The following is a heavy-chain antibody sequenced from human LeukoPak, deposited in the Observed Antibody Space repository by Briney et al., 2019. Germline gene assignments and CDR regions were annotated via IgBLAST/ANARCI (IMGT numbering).Heavy chain of an antibody. CDR1: GYPFTGYG. CDR2: ISGDNDNT. V-gene: IGHV1-18*01. CDR3: ARSPWIFYDSSGYLD. J-gene: IGHJ4*02. Sequence: ASVKVSCKTSGYPFTGYGISWVRQAPGQGLEWMGWISGDNDNTNYAQKLQGRVTMTKDTSTSTAYMGLRSLRSDDTAIYYCARSPWIFYDSSGYLDWGQGTLVTVSS. D-gene: IGHD3-22*01.